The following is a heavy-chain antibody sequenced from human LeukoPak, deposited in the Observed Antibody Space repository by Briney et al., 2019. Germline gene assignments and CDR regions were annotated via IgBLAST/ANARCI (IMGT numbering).Heavy chain of an antibody. CDR3: ARHHSSLLWFGEYFDY. V-gene: IGHV4-39*01. Sequence: KASETLSLTCTVPGGSISSSSYYWGWIRQPPGKGLEWIGSIYYSGSTYYNPSLKSRVTISVDTSKNQFSLKLSSVTAADTAVYYCARHHSSLLWFGEYFDYWGQGTLVTVSS. J-gene: IGHJ4*02. D-gene: IGHD3-10*01. CDR1: GGSISSSSYY. CDR2: IYYSGST.